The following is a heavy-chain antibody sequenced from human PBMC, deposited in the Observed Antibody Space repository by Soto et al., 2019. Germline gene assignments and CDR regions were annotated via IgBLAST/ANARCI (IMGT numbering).Heavy chain of an antibody. Sequence: QVQLVQSGAEVKKPGSSVKVSCKASGGTFRTSAISWMRQAPGQGLEWVGGIMPVFRRPKYAQNFQDRVTITADESTSTAYMELNSLRSDDTAVYYCARDKDRLQLGGNYYFILDVSGQGTAVTVSS. CDR2: IMPVFRRP. CDR3: ARDKDRLQLGGNYYFILDV. J-gene: IGHJ6*02. CDR1: GGTFRTSA. D-gene: IGHD1-1*01. V-gene: IGHV1-69*01.